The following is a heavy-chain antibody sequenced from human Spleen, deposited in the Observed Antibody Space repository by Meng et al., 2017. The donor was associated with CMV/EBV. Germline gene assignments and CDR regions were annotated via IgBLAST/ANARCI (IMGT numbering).Heavy chain of an antibody. CDR3: ASVGAPMAHFDY. D-gene: IGHD5-18*01. V-gene: IGHV4-31*02. CDR2: IHHTGST. Sequence: VSGGSNSSNFYCWSWIRQHPGKGPEWIGNIHHTGSTSYNPALESRVTISIDTSKNQFSLKLSSVTAADTAVYYCASVGAPMAHFDYWGQGTLVTVSS. J-gene: IGHJ4*02. CDR1: GGSNSSNFYC.